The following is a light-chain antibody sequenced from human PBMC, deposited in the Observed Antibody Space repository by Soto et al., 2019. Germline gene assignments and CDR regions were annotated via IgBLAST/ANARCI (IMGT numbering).Light chain of an antibody. J-gene: IGKJ1*01. CDR3: HQYATSPQT. CDR1: QSVSTN. Sequence: EIVMTQSPATLSGSPGERATLSCRASQSVSTNLAWYQQKPGQAPRLLIYGASSRATGIPDRFSGSGSGTDFTLSISRLEPEDFAVYYCHQYATSPQTFGQGTKVEIK. CDR2: GAS. V-gene: IGKV3-20*01.